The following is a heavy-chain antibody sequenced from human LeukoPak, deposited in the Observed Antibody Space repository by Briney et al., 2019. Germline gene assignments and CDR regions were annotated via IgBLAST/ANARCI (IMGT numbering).Heavy chain of an antibody. CDR3: ARGKYSSGWYLDY. D-gene: IGHD6-19*01. Sequence: SETLSLTCTVPGGSISSYYWSWIRQPPGKGLEWIGYIYYSGSTNYNPSLKNRVTISEDTSKNQFALKLSSVTAADTAVYYCARGKYSSGWYLDYWGQGTLVTVSS. CDR2: IYYSGST. V-gene: IGHV4-59*01. CDR1: GGSISSYY. J-gene: IGHJ4*02.